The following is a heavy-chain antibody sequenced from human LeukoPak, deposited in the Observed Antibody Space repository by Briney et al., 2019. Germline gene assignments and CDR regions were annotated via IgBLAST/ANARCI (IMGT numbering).Heavy chain of an antibody. Sequence: GGSLRLSCAASGFTFNNYWMTWVRQGPGKGLEWVANIKPGGNEKYYVDSVKGRFTISRDNAKNSLYLQMNSPRAEDTAIYYCTRVGYIDEGIDYWGQGTLVTVSS. CDR3: TRVGYIDEGIDY. D-gene: IGHD5-24*01. CDR1: GFTFNNYW. J-gene: IGHJ4*01. CDR2: IKPGGNEK. V-gene: IGHV3-7*04.